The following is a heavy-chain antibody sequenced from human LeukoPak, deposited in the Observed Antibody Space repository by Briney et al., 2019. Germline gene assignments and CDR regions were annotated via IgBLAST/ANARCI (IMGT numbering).Heavy chain of an antibody. D-gene: IGHD4-17*01. CDR1: GGTFRSYA. CDR2: IIPMINTR. V-gene: IGHV1-69*13. J-gene: IGHJ4*02. CDR3: AIFQGTYGDNDNDF. Sequence: SVTVSCKASGGTFRSYAINWVRQAPGKGLEWMGGIIPMINTRKYGQRFQGRVTITADDSSSTGYMEVSSLRSEDTAVYFCAIFQGTYGDNDNDFWGQGTLVTVSS.